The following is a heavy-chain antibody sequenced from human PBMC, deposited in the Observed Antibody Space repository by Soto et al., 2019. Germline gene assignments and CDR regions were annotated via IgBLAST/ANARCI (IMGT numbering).Heavy chain of an antibody. CDR1: GGSISGGDYY. CDR2: IYYSGYT. V-gene: IGHV4-30-4*01. J-gene: IGHJ4*02. Sequence: QVQLQESGPGLVKPSQTLSLTCTVSGGSISGGDYYWTWIRQPPGKGLEWIGYIYYSGYTYYNPSLKSRITISVDTSKNQFSLKLTSVTAADMAVYFCARGGNGYHILTGFSSHYWGQGTLVIVSS. CDR3: ARGGNGYHILTGFSSHY. D-gene: IGHD3-9*01.